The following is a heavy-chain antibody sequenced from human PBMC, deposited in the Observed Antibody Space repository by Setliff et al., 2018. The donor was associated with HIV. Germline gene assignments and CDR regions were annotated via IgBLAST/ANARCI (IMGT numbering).Heavy chain of an antibody. CDR1: GYTFTGYY. D-gene: IGHD5-12*01. CDR2: INPNGGGT. V-gene: IGHV1-2*04. Sequence: ASVKVSCKASGYTFTGYYMHWVRQAPGQGLEWMGWINPNGGGTNYAQKFQGWVTMTRDTSISTAYMELSRLRSDDTAVYYCARERRGGYSGYDSHWYFDLWGRGTLVTVSS. CDR3: ARERRGGYSGYDSHWYFDL. J-gene: IGHJ2*01.